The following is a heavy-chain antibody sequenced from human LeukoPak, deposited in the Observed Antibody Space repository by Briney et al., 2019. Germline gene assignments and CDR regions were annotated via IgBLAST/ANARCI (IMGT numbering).Heavy chain of an antibody. D-gene: IGHD1-14*01. J-gene: IGHJ4*02. V-gene: IGHV3-21*01. CDR3: ARGNRINKAFDY. CDR2: ISSSSSYI. Sequence: GGSLRLSCAASGFTFSSYSMNWVRQAPGKGLEWVSSISSSSSYIYYADSVKGRFTISRDNAKNSLYLQMNSLRAEDTAVYYCARGNRINKAFDYWGQGTLVTVSS. CDR1: GFTFSSYS.